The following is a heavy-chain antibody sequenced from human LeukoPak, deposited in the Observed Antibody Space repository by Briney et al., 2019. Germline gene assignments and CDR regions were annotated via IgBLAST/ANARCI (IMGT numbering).Heavy chain of an antibody. D-gene: IGHD3-10*01. CDR1: GFIFDDYT. J-gene: IGHJ6*02. CDR3: AKEGHRGGRGVLHYGMDV. Sequence: GGSLRLSCAASGFIFDDYTMHWVRQAPGKGLEWVSLISWDGGGTDYEDSVKGRFTISRDNSKNSLYLQMNNLRTEDTALYFCAKEGHRGGRGVLHYGMDVWGQGTTVTVSS. CDR2: ISWDGGGT. V-gene: IGHV3-43*01.